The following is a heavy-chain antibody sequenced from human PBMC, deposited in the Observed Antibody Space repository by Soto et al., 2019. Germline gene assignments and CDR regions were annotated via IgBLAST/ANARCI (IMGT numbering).Heavy chain of an antibody. CDR1: GYTFTSYG. J-gene: IGHJ4*02. CDR2: ISTYNGDT. D-gene: IGHD6-13*01. V-gene: IGHV1-18*01. Sequence: GASVKVSCKAAGYTFTSYGFSWVRQAPGQGLEWMGWISTYNGDTHYAQNLQGRVTMTTDTSTSTAYMELRSLRSDDTAVYYCARSNGIEAAGPPFDYWGQGTLVTVSS. CDR3: ARSNGIEAAGPPFDY.